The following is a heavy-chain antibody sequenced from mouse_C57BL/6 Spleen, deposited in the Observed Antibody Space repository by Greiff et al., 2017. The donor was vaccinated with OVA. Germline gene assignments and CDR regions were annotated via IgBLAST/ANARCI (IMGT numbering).Heavy chain of an antibody. CDR1: GFTFSSYA. V-gene: IGHV5-9-1*02. D-gene: IGHD3-1*01. J-gene: IGHJ4*01. CDR2: ISSGGDYI. Sequence: EVKVVESGEGLVKPGGSLKLSCAASGFTFSSYAMSWVRQTPEKRLEWVAYISSGGDYIYYADTVKGRFTISRDNARNTLYLQMSSLESEDTAMYYCTREGLGVAMDYWGQGTSVSVSS. CDR3: TREGLGVAMDY.